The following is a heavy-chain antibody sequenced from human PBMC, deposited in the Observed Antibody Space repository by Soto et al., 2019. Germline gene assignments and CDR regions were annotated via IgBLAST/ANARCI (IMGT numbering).Heavy chain of an antibody. CDR2: INHSGST. Sequence: SETLSLTCAVYGGSFSGYYWSWIRQPPGKGLEWIGEINHSGSTNYNPSLKSRVTISVDTSKNQFSLKLSSVTAADTAVYYCAKPHFYYFDYWGQGILVTVSS. CDR3: AKPHFYYFDY. V-gene: IGHV4-34*01. J-gene: IGHJ4*02. CDR1: GGSFSGYY.